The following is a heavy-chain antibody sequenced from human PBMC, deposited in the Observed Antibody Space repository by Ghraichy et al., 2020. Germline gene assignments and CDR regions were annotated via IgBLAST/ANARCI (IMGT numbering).Heavy chain of an antibody. CDR3: ARDPGSPNSFDY. CDR2: INPNGGEI. CDR1: GYTFTGYY. J-gene: IGHJ4*02. D-gene: IGHD7-27*01. V-gene: IGHV1-2*06. Sequence: ASVKVSCEASGYTFTGYYIHWVRQAPGQGLEWMGRINPNGGEINYAPKFQGMVTITRATSISTAYLELKRLTSDDTAFYYCARDPGSPNSFDYWGQGTLVTVSS.